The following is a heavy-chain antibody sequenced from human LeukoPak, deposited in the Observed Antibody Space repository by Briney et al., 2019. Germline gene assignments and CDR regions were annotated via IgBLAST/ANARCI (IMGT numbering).Heavy chain of an antibody. V-gene: IGHV1-2*02. CDR1: GYTFTGYY. J-gene: IGHJ4*02. CDR2: INPNSGGT. Sequence: ASVKVSCKASGYTFTGYYMHWVRQAPGQGLEWMGWINPNSGGTNYAQKFQGRVTMTRDTSISTAYMALSRLRSDDTAVYYCARVSGSDFYYWGQGTLVTVSS. CDR3: ARVSGSDFYY. D-gene: IGHD3-10*01.